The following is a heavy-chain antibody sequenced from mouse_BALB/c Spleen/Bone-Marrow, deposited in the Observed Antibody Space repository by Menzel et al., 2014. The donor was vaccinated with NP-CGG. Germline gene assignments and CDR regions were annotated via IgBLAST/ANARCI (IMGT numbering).Heavy chain of an antibody. CDR1: GFDSSRYW. V-gene: IGHV4-1*02. D-gene: IGHD2-1*01. CDR2: INPDSSTI. J-gene: IGHJ3*01. CDR3: ARPGWGNYVFVY. Sequence: EVKLVESGGGLVQPGGSLKLSCVASGFDSSRYWMSWVRQAPGKGLEWIGEINPDSSTINYTPSLKDKFIISRDNTKNTLYLQMSKVRSEDTALYYCARPGWGNYVFVYWGQGTLVTVST.